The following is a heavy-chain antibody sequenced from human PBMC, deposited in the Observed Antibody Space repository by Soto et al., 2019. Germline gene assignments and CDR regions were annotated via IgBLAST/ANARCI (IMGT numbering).Heavy chain of an antibody. J-gene: IGHJ5*02. Sequence: GASVKVSCKASGYTFTSYGISWVRQAPGQGLEWMGWISANIGNTNYAQKLQGRVTMTTDTSTSTAYMELRSLRSDGTAVYYCARDGRGIAAAGTVGGVVDPWGQGTLVTVSS. CDR2: ISANIGNT. CDR3: ARDGRGIAAAGTVGGVVDP. D-gene: IGHD6-13*01. V-gene: IGHV1-18*01. CDR1: GYTFTSYG.